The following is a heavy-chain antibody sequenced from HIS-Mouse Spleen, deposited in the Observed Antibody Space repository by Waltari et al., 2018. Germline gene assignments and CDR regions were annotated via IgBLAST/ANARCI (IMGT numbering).Heavy chain of an antibody. J-gene: IGHJ2*01. Sequence: QLQLQESGPGLVKPSETLSLPCTVSGGSISSSRYSWGWIRQPPGKGLEWIGSIYYSGSTYYNPSLKSRVTISVDTSKNQFSLKLSSVTAADTAVYYCAREIPYSSSWYDWYFDLWGRVTLVTVSS. V-gene: IGHV4-39*07. CDR3: AREIPYSSSWYDWYFDL. CDR2: IYYSGST. CDR1: GGSISSSRYS. D-gene: IGHD6-13*01.